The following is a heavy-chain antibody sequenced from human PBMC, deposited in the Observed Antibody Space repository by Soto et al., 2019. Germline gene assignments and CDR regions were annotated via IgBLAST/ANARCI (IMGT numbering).Heavy chain of an antibody. Sequence: GGSLRLSCAASGFTFSSYAMSWVRQAPGKGLEWVSAISGSGGSTYYADSVKGRFTISRDNSKNTLYLQMNSLRAEDTDVYYCAKDDTMVRGKFDYWGQGTLVTVSS. V-gene: IGHV3-23*01. CDR1: GFTFSSYA. J-gene: IGHJ4*02. D-gene: IGHD3-10*01. CDR3: AKDDTMVRGKFDY. CDR2: ISGSGGST.